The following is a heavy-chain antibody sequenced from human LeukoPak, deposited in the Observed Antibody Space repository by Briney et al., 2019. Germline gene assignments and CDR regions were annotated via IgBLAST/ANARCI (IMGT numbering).Heavy chain of an antibody. J-gene: IGHJ4*02. V-gene: IGHV3-66*01. D-gene: IGHD2-15*01. CDR2: IYSGGKT. Sequence: TGGSLRLSCAASGFSVSSDYVSWVRQAPGKGLEWVSSIYSGGKTLYADSVKDRFTISRDNSENTLHLQMTSLRVEDAAMYYCARDLVVAGTYGFGNWGQGTLVTVSS. CDR3: ARDLVVAGTYGFGN. CDR1: GFSVSSDY.